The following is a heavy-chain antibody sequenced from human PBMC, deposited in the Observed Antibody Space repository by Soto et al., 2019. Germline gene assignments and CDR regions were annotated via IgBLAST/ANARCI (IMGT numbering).Heavy chain of an antibody. Sequence: GASVKVSCKASGYTFTGYYMHWVRQAPGQGLEWMGWINPNSGGTNYAQKFQGRVTMTRDTSISTAYMELSRLRSDDTAVYYCARLGCGGDCYTDPPNFDYWGQGTLVTVS. CDR1: GYTFTGYY. D-gene: IGHD2-21*02. CDR3: ARLGCGGDCYTDPPNFDY. CDR2: INPNSGGT. J-gene: IGHJ4*02. V-gene: IGHV1-2*02.